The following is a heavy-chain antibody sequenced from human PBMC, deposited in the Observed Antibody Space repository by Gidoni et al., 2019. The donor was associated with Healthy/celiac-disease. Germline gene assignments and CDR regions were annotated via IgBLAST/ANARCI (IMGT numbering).Heavy chain of an antibody. V-gene: IGHV4-61*01. D-gene: IGHD3-3*01. Sequence: QVQLQESGPGLVNPSETLSLTCTVSGGSVSSGSYYWSWIRQPPGKGLEWIGYIYYSGRTKYNPSLKSRVTISVDTSKNQFSLKLSSVTAADTAVYYCARDVYYDFWSGAMDVWGQGTTVTVSS. CDR2: IYYSGRT. CDR3: ARDVYYDFWSGAMDV. CDR1: GGSVSSGSYY. J-gene: IGHJ6*02.